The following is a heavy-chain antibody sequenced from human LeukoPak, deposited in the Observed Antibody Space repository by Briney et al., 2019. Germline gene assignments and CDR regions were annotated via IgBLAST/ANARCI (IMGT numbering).Heavy chain of an antibody. J-gene: IGHJ4*02. V-gene: IGHV3-74*01. CDR3: ARDLTSSWYGFDY. Sequence: GGSLRLSCAASGFTFDDHGMSWVRQAPGKGLVWVSRINSDGSSTSYADSVKGRFTISRDNAKNTLYLQMNSLRAEDTAVYYCARDLTSSWYGFDYWGQGTLVTVSS. D-gene: IGHD6-13*01. CDR1: GFTFDDHG. CDR2: INSDGSST.